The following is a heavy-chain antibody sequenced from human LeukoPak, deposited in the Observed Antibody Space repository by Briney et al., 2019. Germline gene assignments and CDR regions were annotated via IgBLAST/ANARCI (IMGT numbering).Heavy chain of an antibody. D-gene: IGHD3-9*01. Sequence: GGSLRLSCAASGFTFSSYEMNWVRQAPGKGLEWVSYISSSGSTIYYADSVKGRFTISRDNAKNSLYLQMNSLRAEDTAVYYCARRVRYFESGAYYMDVWGKGTTVTISS. J-gene: IGHJ6*03. CDR2: ISSSGSTI. V-gene: IGHV3-48*03. CDR1: GFTFSSYE. CDR3: ARRVRYFESGAYYMDV.